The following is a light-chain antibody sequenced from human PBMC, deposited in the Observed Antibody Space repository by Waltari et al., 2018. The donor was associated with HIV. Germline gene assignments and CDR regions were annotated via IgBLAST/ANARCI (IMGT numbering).Light chain of an antibody. CDR2: EVS. J-gene: IGLJ2*01. CDR3: CAYAGSTTYVI. V-gene: IGLV2-23*02. Sequence: QSALTQPASVSGSPGQSITISCTGTSSDVGCYNLVPWYQQHPGKAPKLMIYEVSKRPSGVSNRFSGSKSGNTASLTISGLQAEDEADYYCCAYAGSTTYVIFGGGTKLT. CDR1: SSDVGCYNL.